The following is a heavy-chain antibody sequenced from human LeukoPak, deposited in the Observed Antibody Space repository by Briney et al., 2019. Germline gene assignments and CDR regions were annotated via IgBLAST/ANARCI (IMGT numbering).Heavy chain of an antibody. Sequence: SETLSLTCTVSGGSISSYYWSWIRQPPGKGLEWIGYIYYSGGTNYNPSLKSRVTISVDTSKNQFSLKLSSVTAADTAVYYCARLDYGSGATDYWGQGTLVTVSS. CDR2: IYYSGGT. J-gene: IGHJ4*02. D-gene: IGHD3-10*01. V-gene: IGHV4-59*12. CDR1: GGSISSYY. CDR3: ARLDYGSGATDY.